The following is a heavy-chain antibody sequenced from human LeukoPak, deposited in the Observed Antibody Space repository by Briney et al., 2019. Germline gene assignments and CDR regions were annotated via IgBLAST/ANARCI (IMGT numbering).Heavy chain of an antibody. V-gene: IGHV4-34*01. CDR3: ARGRITIPSAVFDY. J-gene: IGHJ4*02. CDR2: INHSGST. D-gene: IGHD3-3*01. CDR1: GGSFSGYY. Sequence: PSETLSLTCAVYGGSFSGYYWSWIRQPPGKGLEWIGEINHSGSTNYNPSLKSRVTISVDTSKNQFSLKLSSVTAADTAVYYCARGRITIPSAVFDYWGLGTLVTVSS.